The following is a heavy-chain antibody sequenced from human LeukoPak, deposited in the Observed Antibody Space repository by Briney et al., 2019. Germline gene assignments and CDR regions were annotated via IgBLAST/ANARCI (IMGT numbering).Heavy chain of an antibody. CDR1: GFTFSSYW. Sequence: GGSLRLSCAASGFTFSSYWMHWVRQAPGKGLVWVSRIKSDVTYADSVRGRFTISRDNAKNTLYLQMNSLRAEDTAVYYCARDSSGLDYWGQGTLVSVSS. J-gene: IGHJ4*02. CDR3: ARDSSGLDY. D-gene: IGHD6-25*01. CDR2: IKSDV. V-gene: IGHV3-74*01.